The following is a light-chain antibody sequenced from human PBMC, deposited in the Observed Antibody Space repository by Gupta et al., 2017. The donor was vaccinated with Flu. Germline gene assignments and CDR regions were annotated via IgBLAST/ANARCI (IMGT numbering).Light chain of an antibody. J-gene: IGKJ1*01. V-gene: IGKV2-28*01. Sequence: DIVMIQTPLSQPVTPGEPASISCRVSQSLLHSNGYNSLDCYLQNPGQTPQLLIYLGSTRASGLPDRISGSASAAXIRLRSXIEAAEDVGVYCCRQWLETPKTFGXGTKLEI. CDR2: LGS. CDR3: RQWLETPKT. CDR1: QSLLHSNGYNS.